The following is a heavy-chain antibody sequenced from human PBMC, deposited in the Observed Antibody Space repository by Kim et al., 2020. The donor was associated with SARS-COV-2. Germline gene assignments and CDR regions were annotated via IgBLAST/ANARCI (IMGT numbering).Heavy chain of an antibody. Sequence: GGSLRLSCEASGFIFSSYDMHWVRQAPGKGLEWVAITAYDGSDKYYADSVKGRFTISRDNVKNTLYLQMNSLRGEDTAVYYCAKRYCIGTTCSPRGYYYGLDVWGQGTTVAVSS. CDR1: GFIFSSYD. V-gene: IGHV3-30*18. J-gene: IGHJ6*02. D-gene: IGHD2-2*01. CDR2: TAYDGSDK. CDR3: AKRYCIGTTCSPRGYYYGLDV.